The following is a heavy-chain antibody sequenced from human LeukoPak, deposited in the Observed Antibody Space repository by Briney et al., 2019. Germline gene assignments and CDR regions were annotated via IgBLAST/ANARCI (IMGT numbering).Heavy chain of an antibody. CDR3: ASRSSTSSPPYYYGMDV. D-gene: IGHD2-2*01. V-gene: IGHV1-69*13. CDR1: GGTFSSYA. Sequence: ASVKVSCKASGGTFSSYAISWVRQAPGQGLEWMGGIIPIFGTANYAQKFQGRVTITADESTSTAYMELSSLRSEDTAVYYCASRSSTSSPPYYYGMDVWGQGTTVTVSS. J-gene: IGHJ6*02. CDR2: IIPIFGTA.